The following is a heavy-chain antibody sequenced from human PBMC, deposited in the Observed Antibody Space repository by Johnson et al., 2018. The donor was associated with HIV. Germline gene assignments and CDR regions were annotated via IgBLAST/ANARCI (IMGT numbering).Heavy chain of an antibody. D-gene: IGHD6-13*01. CDR2: ISWNSGSI. J-gene: IGHJ3*02. CDR1: GFTFDDYG. Sequence: QLVESGGTVIRPGGSLRLSCVASGFTFDDYGMSWVRQAPGKGLEWVFGISWNSGSIGYADSVKGRFTISRDNAKNSLYLQMNSLRAEDTALYYCAKERGYGSWYNDAFDIWGQGTMVTVSS. V-gene: IGHV3-20*04. CDR3: AKERGYGSWYNDAFDI.